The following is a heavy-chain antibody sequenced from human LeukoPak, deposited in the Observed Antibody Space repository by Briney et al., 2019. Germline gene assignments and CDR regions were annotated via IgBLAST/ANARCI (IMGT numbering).Heavy chain of an antibody. Sequence: GGSLRLSCAASGFTFSSYSMNWVRQAPGKGLEWVSSISSSSSYIYYADSVKGQFTISRDNAKNSLYLQMNSLRAEDTAVYYCATADRSCYIPWGQGTLVTVSS. V-gene: IGHV3-21*01. CDR2: ISSSSSYI. CDR1: GFTFSSYS. D-gene: IGHD2-2*02. CDR3: ATADRSCYIP. J-gene: IGHJ5*02.